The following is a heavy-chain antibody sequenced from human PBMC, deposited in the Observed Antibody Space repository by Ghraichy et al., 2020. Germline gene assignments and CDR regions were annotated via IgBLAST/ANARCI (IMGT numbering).Heavy chain of an antibody. CDR1: GVSFSVYY. CDR3: AREQRGFYP. D-gene: IGHD5-24*01. Sequence: SETLSLTCAVYGVSFSVYYWSWIRQPPGKGLEWIGDINHSGSTNYNPSLKSRVTISVDTSKNQFSLTLSSVTAADTAEYYCAREQRGFYPWGQGTLVTVSS. V-gene: IGHV4-34*01. J-gene: IGHJ5*02. CDR2: INHSGST.